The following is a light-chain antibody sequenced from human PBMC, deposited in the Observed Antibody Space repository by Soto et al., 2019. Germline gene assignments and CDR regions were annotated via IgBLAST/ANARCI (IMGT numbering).Light chain of an antibody. CDR2: GVS. J-gene: IGLJ1*01. CDR3: CSYTSNITPYV. CDR1: SSDIGGHND. Sequence: QPVLTQPASVSGSPGQSITISCTGTSSDIGGHNDVSWYQQHPGKAPKLLIYGVSNRPSGVSYRFTASKSGNTASLTISGLQAEDESDYYCCSYTSNITPYVFGTGTKLTVL. V-gene: IGLV2-14*01.